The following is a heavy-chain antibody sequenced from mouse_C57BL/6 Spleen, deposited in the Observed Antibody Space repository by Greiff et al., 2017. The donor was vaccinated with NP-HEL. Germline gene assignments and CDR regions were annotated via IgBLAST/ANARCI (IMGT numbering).Heavy chain of an antibody. D-gene: IGHD1-1*01. J-gene: IGHJ1*03. CDR2: IDPSDSYT. Sequence: QVQLQQPGAELVRPGTSVKLSCKASGYTFTSYWMHWVKQRPGQGLEWIGVIDPSDSYTNYNQKFKGKATLTVDTSSSTAYMQLSSLTSEDSAVYYCARYLYYDGSSYVPWYFDVWGTGTTVTVSS. V-gene: IGHV1-59*01. CDR3: ARYLYYDGSSYVPWYFDV. CDR1: GYTFTSYW.